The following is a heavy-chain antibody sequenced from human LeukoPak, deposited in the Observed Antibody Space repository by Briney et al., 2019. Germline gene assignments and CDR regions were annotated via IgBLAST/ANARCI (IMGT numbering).Heavy chain of an antibody. CDR1: GASFSSSTYY. V-gene: IGHV4-39*01. J-gene: IGHJ4*02. CDR3: ARHAGGISATGTRPFDY. D-gene: IGHD6-13*01. CDR2: IYYSGST. Sequence: SETLSLTCTVSGASFSSSTYYWGWIRQPPGKGLEWIGSIYYSGSTYCNPSLKSRVTMSVDTSKNQFSLKLSSVTAADTAVYYRARHAGGISATGTRPFDYWGQGTLVTVSS.